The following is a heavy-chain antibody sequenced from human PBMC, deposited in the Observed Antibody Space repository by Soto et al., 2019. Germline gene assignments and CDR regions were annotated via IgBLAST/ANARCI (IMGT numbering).Heavy chain of an antibody. Sequence: QVHRVQSGAEVKRPGASVKVSWKGSGYGFTTYGSTWVRQAPGQGLEWMEWTSAHNGNTNYAQKLQGRVTVTRDTSTSTAYMELRSLRSDDTAVYYCARGRYGDYWGQGALVTVSS. J-gene: IGHJ4*02. D-gene: IGHD1-1*01. CDR1: GYGFTTYG. CDR2: TSAHNGNT. V-gene: IGHV1-18*01. CDR3: ARGRYGDY.